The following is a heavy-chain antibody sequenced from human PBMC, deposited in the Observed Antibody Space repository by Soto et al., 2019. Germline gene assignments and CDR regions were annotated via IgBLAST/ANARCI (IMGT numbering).Heavy chain of an antibody. J-gene: IGHJ4*02. CDR2: INPRDGST. CDR3: ARTAACAFDT. CDR1: GDTNTSYY. Sequence: CKTSGDTNTSYYIQSLRQAPGQGLEWMGPINPRDGSTHYAQKFQGRVSVTRDTSTSTVYMQLSRLRSEDTAEYYCARTAACAFDTCGPGTLVTVSS. D-gene: IGHD2-21*02. V-gene: IGHV1-46*01.